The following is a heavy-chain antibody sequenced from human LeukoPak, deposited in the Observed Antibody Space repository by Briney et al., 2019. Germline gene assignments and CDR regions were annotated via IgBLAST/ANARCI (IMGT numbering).Heavy chain of an antibody. V-gene: IGHV3-23*01. J-gene: IGHJ4*02. CDR2: ISDSGRNT. CDR1: GFTFSNYA. Sequence: GGSLRLSCAAPGFTFSNYAMTWVRQAPGKGLEWVSAISDSGRNTYYADSVKGRFTISRDNSKNTLYLQMSSLRPGDTAVYYCAKDSGSLDYWGQGTLVTVSS. CDR3: AKDSGSLDY. D-gene: IGHD1-26*01.